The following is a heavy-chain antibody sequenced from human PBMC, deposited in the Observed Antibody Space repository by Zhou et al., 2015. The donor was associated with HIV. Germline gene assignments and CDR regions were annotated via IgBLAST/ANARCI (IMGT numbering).Heavy chain of an antibody. V-gene: IGHV1-3*05. Sequence: QVQLVQSGAEEKKPGASVKVSCKASGYTFTSYAMHWVRQAPGQRLEWMGWINAGNGNTKYSQKFQGRVTITRDTSASTAYMELSSLRSEDTAVYYCARAYCSSTSCYNLAWFDPWGQGTLVTVSS. J-gene: IGHJ5*02. CDR3: ARAYCSSTSCYNLAWFDP. CDR1: GYTFTSYA. CDR2: INAGNGNT. D-gene: IGHD2-2*02.